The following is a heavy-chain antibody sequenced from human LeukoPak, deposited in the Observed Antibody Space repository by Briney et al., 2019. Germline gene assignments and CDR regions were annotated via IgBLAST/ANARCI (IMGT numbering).Heavy chain of an antibody. CDR1: GYTFTSYG. Sequence: GASVTVSFTASGYTFTSYGISWVRQAPGQGLEWMGWISAYNGNTNYAQKLQGRVTMTTDTSTSTAYMELRSLRSDDTAVYYCARDPTQTYYYDSSGRPDYWGQGTLVTVSS. V-gene: IGHV1-18*01. CDR3: ARDPTQTYYYDSSGRPDY. D-gene: IGHD3-22*01. J-gene: IGHJ4*02. CDR2: ISAYNGNT.